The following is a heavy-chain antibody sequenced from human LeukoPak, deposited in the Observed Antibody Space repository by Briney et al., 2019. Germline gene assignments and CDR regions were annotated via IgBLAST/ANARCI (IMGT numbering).Heavy chain of an antibody. D-gene: IGHD3-10*01. CDR3: ARSGGSGRRHYYYYMDV. CDR1: GYTFTSYD. CDR2: MNPNSGNT. Sequence: GASVKVSCKASGYTFTSYDINWVRQATGQGLEWMGWMNPNSGNTGYAQKFQGRVTITRNTSISTAYMELSSLRSEDTAVYYCARSGGSGRRHYYYYMDVWGKGTTVTISS. V-gene: IGHV1-8*03. J-gene: IGHJ6*03.